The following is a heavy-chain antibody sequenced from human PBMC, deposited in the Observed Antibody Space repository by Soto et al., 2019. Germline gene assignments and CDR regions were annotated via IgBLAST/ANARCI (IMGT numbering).Heavy chain of an antibody. CDR3: ARERYCSGGSCYSRGMDV. D-gene: IGHD2-15*01. J-gene: IGHJ6*02. CDR1: GFTVRSNY. Sequence: EVQLVESGGGLVQPGGSLRLSCAASGFTVRSNYMSWVRQAPGKGLEWVSVIYSGGSTYYADSVKGRFTISRDNSKNTLYLQMNSLRAEDTAVYYCARERYCSGGSCYSRGMDVWGQGTTVTVSS. CDR2: IYSGGST. V-gene: IGHV3-66*01.